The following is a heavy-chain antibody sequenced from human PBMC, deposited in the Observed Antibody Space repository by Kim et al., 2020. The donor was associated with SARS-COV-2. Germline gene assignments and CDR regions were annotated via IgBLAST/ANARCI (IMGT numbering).Heavy chain of an antibody. CDR1: PDSISTSHW. CDR3: GASSGPWIDP. CDR2: SYQSGTT. J-gene: IGHJ5*02. D-gene: IGHD3-10*01. V-gene: IGHV4-4*02. Sequence: SETLSLTCTVSPDSISTSHWWSWVRQPPGKGLEWIGESYQSGTTKYNPSLKSRVTISLDKSKNHFSLKLSSVTAADTAIYYCGASSGPWIDPWDQGTLVTVSS.